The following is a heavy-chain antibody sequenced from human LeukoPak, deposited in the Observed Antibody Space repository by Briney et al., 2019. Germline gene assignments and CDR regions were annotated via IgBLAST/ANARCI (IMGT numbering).Heavy chain of an antibody. V-gene: IGHV1-8*01. Sequence: ASVKVSCKASGYTFTSYDINWVRQATGRGLEWMGWMNPNSGNTGYAQKFQGRVTMTRNTSISTAYMELSSLTSEDTAVYYCARGHTYYDFWSGYSDGGLWGQGTLVTVSS. CDR1: GYTFTSYD. J-gene: IGHJ4*02. CDR2: MNPNSGNT. D-gene: IGHD3-3*01. CDR3: ARGHTYYDFWSGYSDGGL.